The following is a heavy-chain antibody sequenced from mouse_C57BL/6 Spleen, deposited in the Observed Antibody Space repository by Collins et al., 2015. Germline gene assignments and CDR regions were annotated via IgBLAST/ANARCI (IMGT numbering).Heavy chain of an antibody. Sequence: KGKATLTVDTSSSTAYIQLSSLSSEDSAVYFCARERSGSAWFAYWGQGTLVTVSA. CDR3: ARERSGSAWFAY. V-gene: IGHV1S41*01. J-gene: IGHJ3*01. D-gene: IGHD1-3*01.